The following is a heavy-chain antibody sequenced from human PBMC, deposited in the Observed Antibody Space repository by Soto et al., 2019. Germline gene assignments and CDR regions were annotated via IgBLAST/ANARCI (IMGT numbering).Heavy chain of an antibody. CDR2: ISYDGSNK. Sequence: GGSLRLSCAASGFTFSSYSMNWVLQAPGKGLEWVAVISYDGSNKYYVDSVKGRFTISRDNSRNTLYLQMNSLRTEDTAVYYCAKGPPVGATTADFWGQGTLVTVSS. CDR3: AKGPPVGATTADF. D-gene: IGHD1-26*01. V-gene: IGHV3-30*18. CDR1: GFTFSSYS. J-gene: IGHJ4*02.